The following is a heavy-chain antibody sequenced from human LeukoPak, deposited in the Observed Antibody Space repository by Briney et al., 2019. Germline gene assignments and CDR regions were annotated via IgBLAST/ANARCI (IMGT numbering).Heavy chain of an antibody. Sequence: PGGSLRLPCAASGFTVSSSYMTWVRQAPGKGLEWVSTLYSGGGTFYADSVKGRFTISRDNSKNTLDLHMSSLRAEDTAVYYCARAGGLPIAVAPIDCWGQGTLVTVSS. CDR2: LYSGGGT. D-gene: IGHD6-19*01. CDR3: ARAGGLPIAVAPIDC. V-gene: IGHV3-53*01. J-gene: IGHJ4*02. CDR1: GFTVSSSY.